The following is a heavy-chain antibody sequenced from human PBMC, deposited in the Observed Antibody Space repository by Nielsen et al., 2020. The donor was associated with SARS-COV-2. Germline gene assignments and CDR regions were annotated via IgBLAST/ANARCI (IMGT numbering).Heavy chain of an antibody. CDR1: GFTFRAFA. Sequence: GGSLRLSCAASGFTFRAFAMSWVRQAPGKGLEWVSAISGGGGSTYYADSVKGRFTISRDNAKNSLYLQMNSLRAEDTAVYYCARDSSGWYALTTYYYYGMDVWGQGTTVTVSS. D-gene: IGHD6-19*01. V-gene: IGHV3-23*01. CDR3: ARDSSGWYALTTYYYYGMDV. J-gene: IGHJ6*02. CDR2: ISGGGGST.